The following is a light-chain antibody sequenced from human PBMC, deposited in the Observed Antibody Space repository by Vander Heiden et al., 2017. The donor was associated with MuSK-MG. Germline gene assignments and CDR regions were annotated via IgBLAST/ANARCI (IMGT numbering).Light chain of an antibody. Sequence: QSALTQPASLSGSPGQSITISCTGTSTDVGAYDYVSWYQHHPGKGPKLIVYDVNNRPSGVSYRFSGSKSGNTASLTISELQAEDEADYYCSSYTRTNLDVVFGGGTKLTVL. J-gene: IGLJ2*01. CDR3: SSYTRTNLDVV. CDR2: DVN. CDR1: STDVGAYDY. V-gene: IGLV2-14*03.